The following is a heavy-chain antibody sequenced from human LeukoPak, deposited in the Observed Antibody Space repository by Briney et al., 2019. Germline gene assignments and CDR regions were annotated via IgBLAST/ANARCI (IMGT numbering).Heavy chain of an antibody. V-gene: IGHV3-23*01. D-gene: IGHD3-10*01. CDR1: GFTVSSNY. Sequence: PGGSLRLSFAASGFTVSSNYMSWVRQAPGKGPEWVSAISGSGDSTYYADSVKGRFTISRDNSKNTLYLQMNTLRAEDTAVYYCAKVDATYGSGSYYPWVYWGQGTLVTVSS. CDR3: AKVDATYGSGSYYPWVY. CDR2: ISGSGDST. J-gene: IGHJ4*02.